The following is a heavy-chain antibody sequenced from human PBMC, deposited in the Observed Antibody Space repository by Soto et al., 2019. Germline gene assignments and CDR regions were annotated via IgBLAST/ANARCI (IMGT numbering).Heavy chain of an antibody. J-gene: IGHJ1*01. CDR3: GKHFDTGGMES. CDR2: IFWVGGGT. CDR1: GSTIDDYA. D-gene: IGHD3-16*01. Sequence: EVQVVESGGGLVQPGGSLTLSCVVSGSTIDDYAMHWVRQVPGKGLEWVSGIFWVGGGTGYADSVKGRFTISRDRAKNSLILPMNILRLEDTAIYYCGKHFDTGGMESGGQGTLGTVCS. V-gene: IGHV3-9*01.